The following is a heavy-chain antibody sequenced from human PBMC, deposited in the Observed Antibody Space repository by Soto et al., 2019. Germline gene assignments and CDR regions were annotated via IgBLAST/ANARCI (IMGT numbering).Heavy chain of an antibody. CDR3: ARAEGAAGKGWFDP. CDR2: IYHSGST. Sequence: PSETLSLTCTVSGGSISSYYWSWIRQPPGKGLEWIGYIYHSGSTNYNPSLKSRVTISVDTSKNQFSLKLSSVTAADTAVYYCARAEGAAGKGWFDPWGQGTLVTVSS. J-gene: IGHJ5*02. CDR1: GGSISSYY. V-gene: IGHV4-59*01. D-gene: IGHD6-13*01.